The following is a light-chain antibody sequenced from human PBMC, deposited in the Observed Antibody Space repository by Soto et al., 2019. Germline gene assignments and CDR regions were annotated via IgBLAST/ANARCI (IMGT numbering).Light chain of an antibody. CDR1: SSDVGGYNY. Sequence: QSALTQPASVSGSPGQSITISCTGTSSDVGGYNYVSWYQHLPGKAPKLMIYEVNNRPSGVSRRFSGSKSGNTASLTISGLQAEDEADYYCSSYTSRDTLVFGGGTKVTVL. V-gene: IGLV2-14*01. CDR3: SSYTSRDTLV. J-gene: IGLJ3*02. CDR2: EVN.